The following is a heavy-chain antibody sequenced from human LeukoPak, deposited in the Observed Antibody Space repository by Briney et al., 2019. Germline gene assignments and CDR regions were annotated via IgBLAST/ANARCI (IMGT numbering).Heavy chain of an antibody. Sequence: SETLSLTCTVSGGSISSYYWTWIRQPAGKGLEWIGRIYTSGNTNYNPSLKSRVTMSVDTSKNQFSLKLSSVTAADTAVYYCARWRDKFSTRVDPGAFDIWGQGTVVTVSS. V-gene: IGHV4-4*07. D-gene: IGHD2-2*01. CDR2: IYTSGNT. CDR1: GGSISSYY. J-gene: IGHJ3*02. CDR3: ARWRDKFSTRVDPGAFDI.